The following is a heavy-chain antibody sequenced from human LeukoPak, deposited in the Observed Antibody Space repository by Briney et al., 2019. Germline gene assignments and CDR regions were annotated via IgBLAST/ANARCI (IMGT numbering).Heavy chain of an antibody. CDR3: ARHAPEYYYDSSYHFDY. CDR1: GGSLSSYY. J-gene: IGHJ4*02. D-gene: IGHD3-22*01. CDR2: IYYSGST. Sequence: SETLSLTCTVSGGSLSSYYWSWLRQPPGKGLEWIGYIYYSGSTNYNPSLKSRVTISVDTSKNQFSLKLSSVTAADTAVYYCARHAPEYYYDSSYHFDYWGQGTLVTVSS. V-gene: IGHV4-59*08.